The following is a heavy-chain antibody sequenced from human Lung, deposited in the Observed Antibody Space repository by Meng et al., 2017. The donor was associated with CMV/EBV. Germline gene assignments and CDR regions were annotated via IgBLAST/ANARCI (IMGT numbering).Heavy chain of an antibody. J-gene: IGHJ6*02. CDR1: GFTFSAYA. CDR3: ARSWDGMYV. Sequence: GGSLRLFCAASGFTFSAYAMNWVRQTPGKGLEWVSSISTTSTYIYYSDSVKGRFTISRDNAKNSLYLQMSSLRAEDTALYYCARSWDGMYVWGQETTVTVSS. V-gene: IGHV3-21*04. CDR2: ISTTSTYI. D-gene: IGHD3-16*01.